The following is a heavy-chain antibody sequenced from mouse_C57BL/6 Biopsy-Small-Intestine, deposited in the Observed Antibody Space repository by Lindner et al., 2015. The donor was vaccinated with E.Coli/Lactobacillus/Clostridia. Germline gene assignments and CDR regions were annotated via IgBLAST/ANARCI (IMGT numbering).Heavy chain of an antibody. CDR2: IRNKANGYTT. D-gene: IGHD1-1*01. CDR1: GFTFTDYY. V-gene: IGHV7-3*01. J-gene: IGHJ1*03. CDR3: ARYGVRWWYFDV. Sequence: VQLQESGGGLVQPGGPLSLSCAASGFTFTDYYMSWVRQPPGKALEWLGFIRNKANGYTTEYSASVKGRFTISRDNSQSILYLQMNALRAEDSATYYCARYGVRWWYFDVWGTGTTVTVSS.